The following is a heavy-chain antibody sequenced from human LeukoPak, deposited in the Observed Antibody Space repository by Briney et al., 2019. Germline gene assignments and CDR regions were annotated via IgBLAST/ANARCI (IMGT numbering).Heavy chain of an antibody. J-gene: IGHJ5*02. Sequence: GGSLRLSCAASGFTFSSYAMHWVRQAPGKGLEWVAVMSYDGSNKYYADSVKGRFTISRDNSKNTLYLQMNSLRAEDTAVYYCARDTDTAMVTAGGWFDPWGQGTLVTVSS. CDR1: GFTFSSYA. V-gene: IGHV3-30-3*01. D-gene: IGHD5-18*01. CDR2: MSYDGSNK. CDR3: ARDTDTAMVTAGGWFDP.